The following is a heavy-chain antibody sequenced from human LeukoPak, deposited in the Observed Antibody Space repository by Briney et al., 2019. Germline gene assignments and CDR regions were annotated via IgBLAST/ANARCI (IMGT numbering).Heavy chain of an antibody. CDR2: TYNNGST. CDR1: GGSISSYY. D-gene: IGHD3-10*01. Sequence: PSETLSLTCTVSGGSISSYYWNWIRQPPGKGLEWIGHTYNNGSTNYNPSLKSRVTISVDTSKNQFSLKLTSVTAADTAVYYCARDGSGSYLNWFDPWGQGTLVTVSS. J-gene: IGHJ5*02. CDR3: ARDGSGSYLNWFDP. V-gene: IGHV4-59*01.